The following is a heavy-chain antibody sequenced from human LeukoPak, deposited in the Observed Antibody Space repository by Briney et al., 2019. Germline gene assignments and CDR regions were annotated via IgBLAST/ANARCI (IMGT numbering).Heavy chain of an antibody. CDR2: INPNNGDT. CDR3: ARDGGDKSFDY. V-gene: IGHV1-2*02. J-gene: IGHJ4*02. CDR1: GYTFTGYY. Sequence: ASVKVSCKASGYTFTGYYMRWVRQAPGQGLEWMGWINPNNGDTNYAQKFQGRVTMTRDTSISTAYMELNRLTSDDTAMYYCARDGGDKSFDYWGQGALVTVSS. D-gene: IGHD2-21*02.